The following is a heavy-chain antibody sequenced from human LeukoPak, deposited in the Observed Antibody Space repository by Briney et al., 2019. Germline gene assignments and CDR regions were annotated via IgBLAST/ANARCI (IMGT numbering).Heavy chain of an antibody. Sequence: TGGSLRLSCAASGFTFSRYSMNWVRQAPGKGLEWVSSISISSNYKYYPDSLKGRFTISRDNAKNSLYLQMNSLRAEDTAVYYCARLYDGSAYHADHFDYWGQGTLVIVSS. CDR3: ARLYDGSAYHADHFDY. D-gene: IGHD3-22*01. V-gene: IGHV3-21*01. CDR1: GFTFSRYS. J-gene: IGHJ4*02. CDR2: ISISSNYK.